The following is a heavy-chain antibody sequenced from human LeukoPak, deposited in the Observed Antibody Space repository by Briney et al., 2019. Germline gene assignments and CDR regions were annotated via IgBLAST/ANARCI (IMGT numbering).Heavy chain of an antibody. V-gene: IGHV4-39*07. CDR2: MYYSGST. CDR1: GFTFSSYE. D-gene: IGHD3-3*01. Sequence: GSLRPSCAASGFTFSSYEMNWVRQPPGKGLEWIGSMYYSGSTYYNPSLKSRVTISVDTSKNHFSLKLSSVTAADTAVYYCARDFRGGYDFWSGYYTPYYFDYWGQGTLVTVSP. CDR3: ARDFRGGYDFWSGYYTPYYFDY. J-gene: IGHJ4*02.